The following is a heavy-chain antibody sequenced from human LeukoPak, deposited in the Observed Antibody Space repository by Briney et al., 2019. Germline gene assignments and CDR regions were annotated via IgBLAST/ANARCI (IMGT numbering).Heavy chain of an antibody. J-gene: IGHJ5*02. V-gene: IGHV4-59*08. CDR2: IYYSGST. Sequence: PSETLSLTYTVSGGSISSYHWSWIRQPPGKGLEWIGYIYYSGSTNYNPSLKSQVTISVDTSKNQFSLKLSSVTAADTAVYYCARTNILLWFGEPTGWFDPWGQGTLVTVSS. D-gene: IGHD3-10*01. CDR3: ARTNILLWFGEPTGWFDP. CDR1: GGSISSYH.